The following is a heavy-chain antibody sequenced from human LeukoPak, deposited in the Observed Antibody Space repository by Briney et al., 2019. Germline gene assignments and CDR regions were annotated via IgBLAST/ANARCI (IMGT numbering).Heavy chain of an antibody. CDR1: GFTFRNYA. CDR3: AKDLRTTGTRG. Sequence: GGSLRLSCAASGFTFRNYAMSWVRQAPGKGLEWVSVISDNGGRTYQPDSVKGRFTISRDNSKNTLFLQMNSLRADDTAVYYCAKDLRTTGTRGWGQGTLVTVSS. V-gene: IGHV3-23*01. J-gene: IGHJ4*02. CDR2: ISDNGGRT. D-gene: IGHD1-1*01.